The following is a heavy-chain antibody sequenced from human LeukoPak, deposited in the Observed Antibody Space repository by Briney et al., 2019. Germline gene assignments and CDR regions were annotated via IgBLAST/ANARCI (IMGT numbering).Heavy chain of an antibody. J-gene: IGHJ5*02. V-gene: IGHV1-18*01. CDR1: GYTFTSYG. CDR3: ARARFVVVPAAAWFDP. D-gene: IGHD2-2*01. CDR2: ISAYNGNT. Sequence: ASVKVSCKASGYTFTSYGISWVRQAPGQGLEWMGWISAYNGNTNYAQKLQGRVTMTTDTSTSTAYMELRRLRSDDTAVYYCARARFVVVPAAAWFDPWGQGTLVTVSS.